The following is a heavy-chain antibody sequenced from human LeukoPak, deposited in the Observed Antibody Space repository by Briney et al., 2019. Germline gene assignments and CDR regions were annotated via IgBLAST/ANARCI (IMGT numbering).Heavy chain of an antibody. J-gene: IGHJ4*02. Sequence: GGSLRLSCAASGFSLSSYAIHWVRQAPGKGLECMAVISHDGNRRYYADSVKGRFTISRDNSKNTLYLQMNSPRGEDTAVYYCARDDGDGYNSLDYWGQGTLVIVSS. D-gene: IGHD5-24*01. CDR1: GFSLSSYA. CDR3: ARDDGDGYNSLDY. CDR2: ISHDGNRR. V-gene: IGHV3-30*04.